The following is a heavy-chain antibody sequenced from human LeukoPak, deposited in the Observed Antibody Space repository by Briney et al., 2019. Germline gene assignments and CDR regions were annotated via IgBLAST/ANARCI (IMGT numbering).Heavy chain of an antibody. Sequence: ASVKVSCKASGYTFTGYYMHWVRQAPGQGLEWMGRINPNSGGTNYAQKFQGRVTMTRDTSISTAYMELSRLRSDDTAVYYRASLGGWDYYDSSGYYYSGAFDIWGQGTMVTVSS. CDR2: INPNSGGT. D-gene: IGHD3-22*01. J-gene: IGHJ3*02. CDR3: ASLGGWDYYDSSGYYYSGAFDI. V-gene: IGHV1-2*06. CDR1: GYTFTGYY.